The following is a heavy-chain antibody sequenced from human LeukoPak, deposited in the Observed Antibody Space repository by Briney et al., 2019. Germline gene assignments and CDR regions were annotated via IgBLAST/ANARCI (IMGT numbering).Heavy chain of an antibody. V-gene: IGHV3-53*01. CDR1: GFTVSSNY. J-gene: IGHJ6*02. D-gene: IGHD1-1*01. Sequence: GGSLRLSCAASGFTVSSNYMSWVRQAPGKGLEWVSVIYSGGSTYYADSVKGRFTISRDNSKNTLYLQMNSLRAGDTAVYYCARTSAQLEPYGMDVWGQGTTVTVSS. CDR3: ARTSAQLEPYGMDV. CDR2: IYSGGST.